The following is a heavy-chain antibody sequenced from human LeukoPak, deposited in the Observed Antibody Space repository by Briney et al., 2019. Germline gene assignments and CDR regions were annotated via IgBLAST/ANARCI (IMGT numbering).Heavy chain of an antibody. CDR1: GYTFTTYG. D-gene: IGHD4/OR15-4a*01. CDR2: ISTYSGNT. V-gene: IGHV1-18*01. CDR3: ARDMVQYTHGEGGY. J-gene: IGHJ4*02. Sequence: ASVKVSCKASGYTFTTYGITWVRQAPGQGLEGMGWISTYSGNTNYALKFQGRLTMTTDTSTSTVNMELRSLRSDDTAVYYCARDMVQYTHGEGGYWGQGTLVTVSS.